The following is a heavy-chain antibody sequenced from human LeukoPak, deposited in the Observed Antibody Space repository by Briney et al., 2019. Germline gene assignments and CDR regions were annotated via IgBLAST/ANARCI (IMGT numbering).Heavy chain of an antibody. D-gene: IGHD2-2*01. CDR1: GYSFTSYW. V-gene: IGHV5-51*01. Sequence: GESLKISCKGSGYSFTSYWIGWVRQMPGKGLEWMGIIYPGDSDTRYSPSFQGQVTISADKSISTAYLQWSSLKASDTAMYYCATLGDYCSSTSCYSGFDYWGQGTLVIVSS. J-gene: IGHJ4*02. CDR3: ATLGDYCSSTSCYSGFDY. CDR2: IYPGDSDT.